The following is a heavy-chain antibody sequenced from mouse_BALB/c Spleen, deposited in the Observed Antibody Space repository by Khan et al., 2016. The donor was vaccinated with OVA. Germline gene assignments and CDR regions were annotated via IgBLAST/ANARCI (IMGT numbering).Heavy chain of an antibody. D-gene: IGHD1-1*01. CDR1: GYTFTNYG. CDR2: INTTTGEP. V-gene: IGHV9-3*02. J-gene: IGHJ3*01. CDR3: ARGNYYGSNAWFAY. Sequence: QIQLVQSGPALQKPGATVKISCKASGYTFTNYGINWVKQAPGKGLKWMGWINTTTGEPTYDEEFKGRFAFSSENSASTAYLQLNNLKNEDTATYFCARGNYYGSNAWFAYWGQGTLVTVSA.